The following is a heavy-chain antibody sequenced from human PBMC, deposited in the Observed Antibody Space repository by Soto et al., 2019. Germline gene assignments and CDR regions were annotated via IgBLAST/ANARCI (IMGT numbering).Heavy chain of an antibody. V-gene: IGHV1-18*01. CDR1: GYTFTSYG. CDR3: AGYYYGSGSYTHGMDV. Sequence: QVQLVQSGAEVKKPGASVKVSCKASGYTFTSYGISWVRQAPGQGLEWMGWISAYNGNTNYAQKLQGRVTMTTDTSTRTAYMELRSLRSDDTAVYYCAGYYYGSGSYTHGMDVWGKGTTVTVSS. D-gene: IGHD3-10*01. J-gene: IGHJ6*04. CDR2: ISAYNGNT.